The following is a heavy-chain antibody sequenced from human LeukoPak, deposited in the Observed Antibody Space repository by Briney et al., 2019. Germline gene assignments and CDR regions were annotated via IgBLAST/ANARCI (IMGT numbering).Heavy chain of an antibody. CDR3: AKDPRIQLWLPPDY. D-gene: IGHD5-18*01. CDR1: GFTFSSYG. Sequence: GGSLRLSCAASGFTFSSYGMHWVRQAPGKGLEWVAFIRYDGSNKYYADSVKGRFTISRDNSKNTLYLQMNSLRAEDTAVYYCAKDPRIQLWLPPDYWGQGTLVTVSS. CDR2: IRYDGSNK. V-gene: IGHV3-30*02. J-gene: IGHJ4*02.